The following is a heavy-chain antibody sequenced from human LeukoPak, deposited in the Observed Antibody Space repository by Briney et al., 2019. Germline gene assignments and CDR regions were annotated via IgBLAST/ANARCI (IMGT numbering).Heavy chain of an antibody. Sequence: GGSLRLSCAASGFTFSSYGMHWVRQAPGKGLEWVAVISYDGSNKYYADSVKGRFTISRDNSKNTLYLQMNSLRAEDTAVYYCAKDWVVYGDYGYFDYWGQGTLVTVSS. V-gene: IGHV3-30*18. J-gene: IGHJ4*02. CDR3: AKDWVVYGDYGYFDY. CDR2: ISYDGSNK. CDR1: GFTFSSYG. D-gene: IGHD4-17*01.